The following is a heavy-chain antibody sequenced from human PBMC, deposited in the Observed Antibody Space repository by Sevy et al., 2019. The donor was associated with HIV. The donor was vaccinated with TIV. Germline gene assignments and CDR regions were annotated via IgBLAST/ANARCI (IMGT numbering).Heavy chain of an antibody. Sequence: ASVKVSCKVSGYTLNKFSMHWVRQAPGKGLEWMGSFDPEDGETFYAQKFQGRVTMTEDTSTDTAYMELSSLRSEDTAVYYCAATKDYYESSGPPFDYWGQGTLVTVSS. CDR2: FDPEDGET. V-gene: IGHV1-24*01. CDR1: GYTLNKFS. CDR3: AATKDYYESSGPPFDY. J-gene: IGHJ4*02. D-gene: IGHD3-22*01.